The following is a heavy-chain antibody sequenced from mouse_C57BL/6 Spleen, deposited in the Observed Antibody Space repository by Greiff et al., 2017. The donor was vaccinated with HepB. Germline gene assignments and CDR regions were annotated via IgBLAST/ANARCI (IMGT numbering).Heavy chain of an antibody. D-gene: IGHD1-1*01. Sequence: VQLQQSGAELVRPGASVTLSCKASGYTFTDYEMHWVKQTPVHGLEWIGAIDPETGGTAYNQKFKGKAILTADKSSSTAYMELRSLTSEDSAVYYCTRAITGGAMDYWGQVTSVTVSS. CDR3: TRAITGGAMDY. CDR2: IDPETGGT. J-gene: IGHJ4*01. CDR1: GYTFTDYE. V-gene: IGHV1-15*01.